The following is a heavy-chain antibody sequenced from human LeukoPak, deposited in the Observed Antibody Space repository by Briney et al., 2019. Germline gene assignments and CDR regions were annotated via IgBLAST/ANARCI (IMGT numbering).Heavy chain of an antibody. Sequence: GGSLRLSCTASRFTFSDYWMYWVRQAPGKGLVWVSRIKSDGTGILYEDFAEGRFTISRDNAKNALYLQMTSLREEDTAVYYCVRGQTIDYWGQGILVTVSS. CDR3: VRGQTIDY. D-gene: IGHD3-10*01. J-gene: IGHJ4*02. CDR1: RFTFSDYW. CDR2: IKSDGTGI. V-gene: IGHV3-74*03.